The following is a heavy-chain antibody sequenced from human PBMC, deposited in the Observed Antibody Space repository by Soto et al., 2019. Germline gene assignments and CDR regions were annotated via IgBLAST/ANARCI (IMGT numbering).Heavy chain of an antibody. Sequence: QVQLVQSGAEEKKPGASVKVSCKASGYTFTSYAIHWVRQAPGQRLEWMGWINAGNGNTKYSQKVQGRVTIIRDTSASTAYMEVSSLRSEDTAVYYCAWSIVVVTALDYWGQGTLVTVSS. CDR2: INAGNGNT. J-gene: IGHJ4*02. D-gene: IGHD2-21*02. CDR3: AWSIVVVTALDY. V-gene: IGHV1-3*05. CDR1: GYTFTSYA.